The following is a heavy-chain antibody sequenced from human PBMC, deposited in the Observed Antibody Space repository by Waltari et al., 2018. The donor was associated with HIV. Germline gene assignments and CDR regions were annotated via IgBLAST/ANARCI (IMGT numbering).Heavy chain of an antibody. CDR3: ARDLWRFVVLSATHDAFDL. Sequence: QMQLQESGPRLVKPSETLSLNCAVSGGSVNTNSYYWGWIRQPPGKGRELIGSIYYAGDTYYNPSLKIRLIISIDTSENQVSLRLFSLTAADTAVYYCARDLWRFVVLSATHDAFDLWGQGTMVTVSS. CDR1: GGSVNTNSYY. D-gene: IGHD2-21*01. V-gene: IGHV4-39*07. CDR2: IYYAGDT. J-gene: IGHJ3*01.